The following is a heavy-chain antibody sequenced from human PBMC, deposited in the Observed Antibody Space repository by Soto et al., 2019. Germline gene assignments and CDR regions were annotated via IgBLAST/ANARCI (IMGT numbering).Heavy chain of an antibody. CDR3: ARGVGTAFDSSGYYYPWA. V-gene: IGHV1-3*01. Sequence: ASVKVSCTASGYTFATYAMHWVRQAPGQRPEWMGWINAGNGNTEYSERFQGRVTITRDTSASTAYMELSSLRSEDTAVYYCARGVGTAFDSSGYYYPWAWGQGTLVTVSS. CDR2: INAGNGNT. D-gene: IGHD3-22*01. CDR1: GYTFATYA. J-gene: IGHJ5*02.